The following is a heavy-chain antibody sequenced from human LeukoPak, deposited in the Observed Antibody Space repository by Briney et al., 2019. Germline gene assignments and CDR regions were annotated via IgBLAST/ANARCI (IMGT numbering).Heavy chain of an antibody. D-gene: IGHD4-23*01. J-gene: IGHJ6*02. Sequence: ASVKVSCKVSGYTLTELSMHWVRQAPGKGLGWMGGFDPEDGETIYAQKFQGRVTMTEDTSTDTAYMELSSLRSEDTAVYYCATQSVKNYYYYYGMDVWGQGTTVTVSS. CDR1: GYTLTELS. V-gene: IGHV1-24*01. CDR3: ATQSVKNYYYYYGMDV. CDR2: FDPEDGET.